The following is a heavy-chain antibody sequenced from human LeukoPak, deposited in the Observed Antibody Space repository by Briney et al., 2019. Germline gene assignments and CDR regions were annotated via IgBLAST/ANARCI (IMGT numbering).Heavy chain of an antibody. J-gene: IGHJ6*04. V-gene: IGHV3-74*01. CDR2: IKTDGSIA. CDR3: AELGITMIGGV. Sequence: GGSLRLSCAASGFSFSFYWMHWVRQAPGKGPVWVSRIKTDGSIADYADSVKGRFTISRDNAKNTLYLQMNSLRAEDTAVYYCAELGITMIGGVWGKGTTVTISS. D-gene: IGHD3-10*02. CDR1: GFSFSFYW.